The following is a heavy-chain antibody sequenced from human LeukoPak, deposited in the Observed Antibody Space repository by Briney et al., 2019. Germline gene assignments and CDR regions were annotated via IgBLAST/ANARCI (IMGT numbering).Heavy chain of an antibody. V-gene: IGHV4-34*01. D-gene: IGHD3-22*01. Sequence: SETLSLTCAVYGGSFSGYYWSWIRQPPGKGLEWIGEINHSGSTNYNPSLKSRVTISVDTSKNQFSLKLSSVTAADTAVYYCARENVGNYYDSSGYYYHYFDYWGQGTLVTVSS. CDR1: GGSFSGYY. J-gene: IGHJ4*02. CDR2: INHSGST. CDR3: ARENVGNYYDSSGYYYHYFDY.